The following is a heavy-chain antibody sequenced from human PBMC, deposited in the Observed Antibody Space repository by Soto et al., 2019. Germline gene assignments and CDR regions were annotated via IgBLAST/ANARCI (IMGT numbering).Heavy chain of an antibody. Sequence: PSETLSLTCTVSGGSISSYYWSWIRQPPGMGLEWIGYIYYSGSTNYNPSLKSRVSIFIDTSTKQFSLKLNSVTAADTAVYCCARAENYGGHLGYYGMDVWGQGTTVTVSS. CDR2: IYYSGST. V-gene: IGHV4-59*01. D-gene: IGHD4-17*01. CDR3: ARAENYGGHLGYYGMDV. CDR1: GGSISSYY. J-gene: IGHJ6*02.